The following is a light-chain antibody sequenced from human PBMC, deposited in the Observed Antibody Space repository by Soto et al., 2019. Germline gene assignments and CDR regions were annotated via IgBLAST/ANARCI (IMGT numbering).Light chain of an antibody. Sequence: QSVLTQPPSVSGAPGQRVTISCTGSSSNIGAGYDVHWYQQLPGTAPKLFMFSSTTRPSGVPGRFSGSKSGTSASLAITGLQAEDEADYYCQSYDSSLSTVVFGGGTKLTVL. J-gene: IGLJ2*01. CDR2: SST. V-gene: IGLV1-40*01. CDR3: QSYDSSLSTVV. CDR1: SSNIGAGYD.